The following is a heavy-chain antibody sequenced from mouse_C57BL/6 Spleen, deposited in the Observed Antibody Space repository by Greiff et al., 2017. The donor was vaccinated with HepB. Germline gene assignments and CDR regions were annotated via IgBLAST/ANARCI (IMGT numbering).Heavy chain of an antibody. V-gene: IGHV1-64*01. Sequence: QVQLQQSGAELVKPGASVKLSCKASGYTFTSYWMHWVKQRPGQGLEWIGMIHPNSGSTNYNEKFKSKATLTVDKSSSTAYMQLSSLTSEDSAVYYCARSRDEGYAMDYWGQGTSVTVSS. CDR1: GYTFTSYW. CDR3: ARSRDEGYAMDY. J-gene: IGHJ4*01. D-gene: IGHD3-3*01. CDR2: IHPNSGST.